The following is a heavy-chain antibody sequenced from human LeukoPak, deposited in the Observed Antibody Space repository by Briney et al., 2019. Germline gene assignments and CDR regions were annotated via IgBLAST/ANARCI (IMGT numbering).Heavy chain of an antibody. CDR1: GFTLRDYA. V-gene: IGHV3-9*01. CDR3: AKAKGFAAIYYFDY. Sequence: GGSLRLSCVASGFTLRDYAMHWVRQVPGKGLEWISGISFNSASIDYADSVKGRFVISRDNANNSLYLQMNSLTPEDTAWYFCAKAKGFAAIYYFDYCGPGALVVVSS. D-gene: IGHD3-10*01. CDR2: ISFNSASI. J-gene: IGHJ4*02.